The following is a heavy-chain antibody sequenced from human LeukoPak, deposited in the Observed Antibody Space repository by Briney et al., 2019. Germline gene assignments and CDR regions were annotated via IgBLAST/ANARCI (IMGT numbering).Heavy chain of an antibody. J-gene: IGHJ4*02. D-gene: IGHD2-2*01. V-gene: IGHV4-39*07. CDR2: IYYSGST. CDR1: GGSISGTNYY. CDR3: ASIRSTTDY. Sequence: SETLSLTCTVSGGSISGTNYYWGWIRQPPGKGLEWIGNIYYSGSTHYNPSLKSRVTISVDMSANQFSLKLNSVTAADTAVYYCASIRSTTDYWGRGTLVTVSS.